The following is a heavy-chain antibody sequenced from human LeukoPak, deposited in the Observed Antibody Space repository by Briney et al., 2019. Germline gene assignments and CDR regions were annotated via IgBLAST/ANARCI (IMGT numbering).Heavy chain of an antibody. CDR2: ISYDGSNK. D-gene: IGHD1/OR15-1a*01. V-gene: IGHV3-30-3*01. CDR3: AKGTKPVMTIPDY. CDR1: GFTFSSYA. Sequence: GGSLRLSCAASGFTFSSYAMHWVRQAPGKGLEWVAVISYDGSNKYYADSVKGRFTISRDNSKNTLYLQMNSLRAEDTAMYYCAKGTKPVMTIPDYWGQGILVTVSS. J-gene: IGHJ4*02.